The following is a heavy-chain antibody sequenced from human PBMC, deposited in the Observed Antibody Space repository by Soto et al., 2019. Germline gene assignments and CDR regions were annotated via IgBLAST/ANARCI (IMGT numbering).Heavy chain of an antibody. J-gene: IGHJ6*02. CDR1: GYTFTSYY. V-gene: IGHV1-46*01. D-gene: IGHD3-3*01. CDR2: INPSGGST. Sequence: ASVKVSCKASGYTFTSYYMHWVRQAPGQGLEWMGIINPSGGSTSYAQKFQGRVTMTRDTSTSTVYMELSSLRSEDTAVYYCASHQYYDFWSGYYGIHYYGMDVWGQGTTVTVSS. CDR3: ASHQYYDFWSGYYGIHYYGMDV.